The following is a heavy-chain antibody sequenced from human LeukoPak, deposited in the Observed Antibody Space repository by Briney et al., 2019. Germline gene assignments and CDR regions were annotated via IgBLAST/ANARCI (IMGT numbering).Heavy chain of an antibody. CDR3: ARAHRYSSSWYDY. J-gene: IGHJ4*02. V-gene: IGHV3-30*04. Sequence: GRSLRLSYAASGFTFSSYAMHWVRQAPGKGLEWVAVISYDGSNKYYADSVEGRFTISRDNSKNTLYLQMNSLRAEDTAVYYCARAHRYSSSWYDYWGQGTLVTVSS. D-gene: IGHD6-13*01. CDR2: ISYDGSNK. CDR1: GFTFSSYA.